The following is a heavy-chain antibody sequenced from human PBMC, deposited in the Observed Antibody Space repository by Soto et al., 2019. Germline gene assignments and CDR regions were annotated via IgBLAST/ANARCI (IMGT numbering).Heavy chain of an antibody. CDR2: ITPYNGNT. V-gene: IGHV1-18*01. CDR1: NYTFITYG. J-gene: IGHJ4*02. D-gene: IGHD2-2*01. CDR3: ARDTSFYFDY. Sequence: ASVKVSCKASNYTFITYGITWVRQAPGQGLEWVGWITPYNGNTKCGQNFQGRVTMTADTSTSTAYMELGSLTTDDTAGYYCARDTSFYFDYWGQGTRVTVSS.